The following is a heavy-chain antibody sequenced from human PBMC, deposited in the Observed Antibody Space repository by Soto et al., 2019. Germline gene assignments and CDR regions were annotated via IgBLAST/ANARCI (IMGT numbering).Heavy chain of an antibody. D-gene: IGHD3-10*01. CDR2: IIPIFGTA. V-gene: IGHV1-69*13. J-gene: IGHJ4*02. Sequence: GASVKVSCKASGGTFSSYAISWVRQAPGQGLEWMGGIIPIFGTANYAQKFQGRVTITADESTSTAYMELSSLRSEDTAVNYCARDRHGSGSYSYWGQGPLVPVSS. CDR1: GGTFSSYA. CDR3: ARDRHGSGSYSY.